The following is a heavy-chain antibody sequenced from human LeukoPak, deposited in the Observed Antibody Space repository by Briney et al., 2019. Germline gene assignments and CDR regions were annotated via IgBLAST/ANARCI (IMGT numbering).Heavy chain of an antibody. V-gene: IGHV4-59*08. CDR3: ARTDYGEGPYYFDY. J-gene: IGHJ4*02. Sequence: SETLSLTCTVSGGSISSYYWSWIRQPPGKGLEWIGCIYYNGSTNYNPSLKSRVTISVDTSKNQFSLKLSSVTAADTAVYYCARTDYGEGPYYFDYWGQGTLVTVSS. CDR2: IYYNGST. CDR1: GGSISSYY. D-gene: IGHD4-17*01.